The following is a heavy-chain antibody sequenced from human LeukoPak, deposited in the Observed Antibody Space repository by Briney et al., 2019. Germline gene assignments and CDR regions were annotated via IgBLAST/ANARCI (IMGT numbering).Heavy chain of an antibody. J-gene: IGHJ6*02. Sequence: GGSLRLSCVASGFPFSSYWMTWVRQAPGKGLVWISRINSDGNTTRYADSVKGRFTISRDSAKNTLYLQMNSLRAEDSAVYYCARGRYYGMDVWGQGTTVTVSS. V-gene: IGHV3-74*01. CDR2: INSDGNTT. CDR3: ARGRYYGMDV. CDR1: GFPFSSYW.